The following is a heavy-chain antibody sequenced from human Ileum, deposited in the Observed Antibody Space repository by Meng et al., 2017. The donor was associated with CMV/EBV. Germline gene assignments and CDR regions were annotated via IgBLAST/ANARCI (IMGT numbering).Heavy chain of an antibody. V-gene: IGHV7-4-1*02. CDR2: IHPHACNP. J-gene: IGHJ4*02. D-gene: IGHD5-24*01. CDR3: TRGDGGHSSRFDY. Sequence: TSSGFNFLTYGLHWIRLAPGQLLEWMVCIHPHACNPTYAQDLAGRFVFSLDTSVSTTYRQINILTTEDSALYHCTRGDGGHSSRFDYWRQGTLVTVSS. CDR1: GFNFLTYG.